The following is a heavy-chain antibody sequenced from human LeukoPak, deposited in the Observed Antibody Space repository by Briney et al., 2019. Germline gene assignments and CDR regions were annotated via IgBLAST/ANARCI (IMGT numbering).Heavy chain of an antibody. Sequence: PGGSLRLSCAASGFTFSSYAMSWVRQAPGKGLEWVSAISGSGGSTYYADSVRGRFTISRDNSKNTLYLQMNSLRAEDTAVYYCAKDGQSMHITMIVVVTHYWGQGTLVTVSS. CDR3: AKDGQSMHITMIVVVTHY. J-gene: IGHJ4*02. V-gene: IGHV3-23*01. CDR1: GFTFSSYA. D-gene: IGHD3-22*01. CDR2: ISGSGGST.